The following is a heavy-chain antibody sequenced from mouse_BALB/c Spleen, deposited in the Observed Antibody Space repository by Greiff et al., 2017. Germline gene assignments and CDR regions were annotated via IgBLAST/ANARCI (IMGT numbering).Heavy chain of an antibody. CDR1: GYTFTSYW. Sequence: QVQLQQPGAELVKPGASVKLSCKASGYTFTSYWMHWVKQRPGQGLEWIGEINPSNGGTNYNEKFKSKATLTVDKSSSTAYMQLSSLTSEDSAVYYCARSDYYGSRDAMDYWGQGTSVTVSS. D-gene: IGHD1-1*01. V-gene: IGHV1S81*02. J-gene: IGHJ4*01. CDR3: ARSDYYGSRDAMDY. CDR2: INPSNGGT.